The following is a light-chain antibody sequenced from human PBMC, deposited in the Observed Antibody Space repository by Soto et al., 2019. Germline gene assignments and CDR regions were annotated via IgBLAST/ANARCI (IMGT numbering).Light chain of an antibody. Sequence: EIVLTQSPGTLSLSPGERATLSCRASQSVDSSYLAWYQQKPGQAPRLLIFGASSRATDIPDRFSGSGSGTDFTLTISRLEPDDFAVYYCQQYGSSSYTFGQGTELQIK. CDR3: QQYGSSSYT. J-gene: IGKJ2*01. V-gene: IGKV3-20*01. CDR2: GAS. CDR1: QSVDSSY.